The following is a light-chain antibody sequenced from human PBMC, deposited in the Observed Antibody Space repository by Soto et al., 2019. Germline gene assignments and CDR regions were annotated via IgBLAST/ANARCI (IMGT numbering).Light chain of an antibody. CDR3: HQSYSTLIT. CDR1: QSISIY. J-gene: IGKJ5*01. V-gene: IGKV1-39*01. CDR2: AAS. Sequence: DIQMTQSPSSLSASVGDRVTITCRASQSISIYLNWYQQKPGKAPKLLIYAASTLQSGVPSRFSGSGSGTDFTLTISSLQPEDFATYYCHQSYSTLITFGQGKRLEIK.